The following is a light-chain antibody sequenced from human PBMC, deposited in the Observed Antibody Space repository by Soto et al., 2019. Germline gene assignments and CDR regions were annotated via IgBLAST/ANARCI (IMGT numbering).Light chain of an antibody. Sequence: QSALTQPASVSGSPGQSITISCTGTSSDVGGYNYVSWYQQHPGKAPKLMIYEVSNRPSGVSNRFSGSKSGNTASLTISGLQAEDGADYYCSSYTSRSTLVFGTGTKLTVL. J-gene: IGLJ1*01. CDR2: EVS. CDR1: SSDVGGYNY. V-gene: IGLV2-14*01. CDR3: SSYTSRSTLV.